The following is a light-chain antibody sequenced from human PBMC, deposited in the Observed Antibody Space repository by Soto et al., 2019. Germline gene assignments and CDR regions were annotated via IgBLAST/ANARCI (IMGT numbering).Light chain of an antibody. J-gene: IGKJ1*01. V-gene: IGKV3-11*01. CDR2: DAS. CDR3: QVRDVWPS. Sequence: IVLTQSPVTLALSPGERAVLSCRASQSVSTSLAWYQHKPGQAPRLFIYDASKRAPGVPARFSGSGSGTVFTLTISSLEPEDFAVYYCQVRDVWPSFGQGTKVEIK. CDR1: QSVSTS.